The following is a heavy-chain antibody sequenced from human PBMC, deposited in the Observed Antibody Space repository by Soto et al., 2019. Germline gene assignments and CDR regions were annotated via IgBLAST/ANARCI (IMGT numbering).Heavy chain of an antibody. CDR2: ISGNGGST. CDR3: AKVVGDGNYYYDF. J-gene: IGHJ4*02. Sequence: PGGSLRLSCAASGFTFSSCAMGWVRQAPGKGLEWVSGISGNGGSTYYADSVKGRFTISRDTSKNTLYLQMDSLGAEDTAIYYCAKVVGDGNYYYDFWGQGTLVTVSS. V-gene: IGHV3-23*01. CDR1: GFTFSSCA. D-gene: IGHD3-16*01.